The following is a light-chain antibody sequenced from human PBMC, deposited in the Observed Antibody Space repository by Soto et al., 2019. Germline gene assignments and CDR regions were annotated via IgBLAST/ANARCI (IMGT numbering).Light chain of an antibody. J-gene: IGKJ1*01. V-gene: IGKV3-20*01. CDR3: QHSGSSPWT. Sequence: ESVLTQSPGTLSLSPGERATLSCRARQSVASSSLAWYQQKPGQAPRLLIYGASNRATGIPDRFSGSGSGTDFTLTISRLESEDFAVYYCQHSGSSPWTFGQGTKVEIK. CDR1: QSVASSS. CDR2: GAS.